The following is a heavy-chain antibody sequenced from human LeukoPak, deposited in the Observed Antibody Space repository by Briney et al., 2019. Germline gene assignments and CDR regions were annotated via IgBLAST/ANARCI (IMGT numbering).Heavy chain of an antibody. CDR1: GFTFTSST. J-gene: IGHJ4*02. Sequence: SVKVSCKASGFTFTSSTVQWMRQARGQRLDWIGWTDVGSGDTKYAQKFQERVTITRDMSTSTAYMELSSLRAEDTAVYYCATDFRGGIKGYYALWGQGTLVTVSS. V-gene: IGHV1-58*01. D-gene: IGHD3-10*01. CDR2: TDVGSGDT. CDR3: ATDFRGGIKGYYAL.